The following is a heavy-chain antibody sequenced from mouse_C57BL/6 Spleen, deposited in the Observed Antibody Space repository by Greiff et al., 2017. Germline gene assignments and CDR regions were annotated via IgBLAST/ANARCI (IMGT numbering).Heavy chain of an antibody. Sequence: EVKVEESEGGLVQPGRSLKLSCTASGFTFSAYYMAWVRQVPGTGLEWVANIYYDGSSTYYLDSLQSRFITSRANAKNILYMQMRCLKSVDTATYYCASAYYYDPYYFDYWGQGTTLTVSS. CDR3: ASAYYYDPYYFDY. CDR2: IYYDGSST. D-gene: IGHD2-4*01. V-gene: IGHV5-16*01. CDR1: GFTFSAYY. J-gene: IGHJ2*01.